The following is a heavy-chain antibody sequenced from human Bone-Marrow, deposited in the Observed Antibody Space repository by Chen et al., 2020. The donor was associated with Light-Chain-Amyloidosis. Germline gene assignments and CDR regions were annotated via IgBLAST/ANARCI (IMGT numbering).Heavy chain of an antibody. V-gene: IGHV5-51*01. J-gene: IGHJ4*02. CDR3: ARRRDGYNFDY. CDR2: IYPDDSDA. Sequence: EVQLQQSGPEVKKPGDSLKISCKGSGYTFPNYWIGWVRQMPGKGLEWMVVIYPDDSDARYSPSFEGQVTISADKSITTAYLQWRSLKASDTAMYYCARRRDGYNFDYWGQGTLVTVSS. D-gene: IGHD5-12*01. CDR1: GYTFPNYW.